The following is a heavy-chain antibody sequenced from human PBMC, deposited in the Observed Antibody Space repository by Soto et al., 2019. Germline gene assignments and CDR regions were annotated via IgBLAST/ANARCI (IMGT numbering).Heavy chain of an antibody. Sequence: PSQTLSLTCAISGDGVSDNSAAWNWIRQSPSRGLEWLGRTYYRSKWYNDYAPSVKSRITINPDTSKNQFSLQLTSVTPEDTAVYYCARAPFGSGWYVYYFDQWGQGSPVTVPQ. D-gene: IGHD6-19*01. CDR2: TYYRSKWYN. V-gene: IGHV6-1*01. CDR1: GDGVSDNSAA. CDR3: ARAPFGSGWYVYYFDQ. J-gene: IGHJ4*02.